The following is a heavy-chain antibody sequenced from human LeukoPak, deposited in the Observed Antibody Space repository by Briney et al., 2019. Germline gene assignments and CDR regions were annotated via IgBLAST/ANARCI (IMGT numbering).Heavy chain of an antibody. CDR3: AREGGAYYDSSGYYFFDY. CDR2: ISSSSSYI. D-gene: IGHD3-22*01. Sequence: PGGSLRLSCAASGFTSSSYSMNWVRQAPGKGLEWVSSISSSSSYIYYADSVKGRFTISRDNAKNSLYLQMNSLRAEDTAVYYCAREGGAYYDSSGYYFFDYWGQGTLVTVSS. CDR1: GFTSSSYS. V-gene: IGHV3-21*01. J-gene: IGHJ4*02.